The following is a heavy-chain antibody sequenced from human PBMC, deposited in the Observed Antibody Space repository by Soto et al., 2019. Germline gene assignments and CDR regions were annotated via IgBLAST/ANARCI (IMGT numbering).Heavy chain of an antibody. CDR1: GGSVSNKTYY. V-gene: IGHV4-61*01. Sequence: SETLSLTCSVSGGSVSNKTYYWSWIRQPPGKRLEWIGYVYYSGTTNYNPSLKSRVTISVDLSKNQFSLRLSSVTTADTALYYCARTTAVPNTLRSRYFFDYWGQGPLVTVAS. CDR3: ARTTAVPNTLRSRYFFDY. J-gene: IGHJ4*02. CDR2: VYYSGTT. D-gene: IGHD4-17*01.